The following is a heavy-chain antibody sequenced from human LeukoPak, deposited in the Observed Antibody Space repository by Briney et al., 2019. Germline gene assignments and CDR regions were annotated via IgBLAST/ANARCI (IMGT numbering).Heavy chain of an antibody. J-gene: IGHJ4*02. CDR1: GYTFTSYG. V-gene: IGHV1-18*01. CDR2: ISAYNGNT. D-gene: IGHD3-10*01. Sequence: ASVKVSCKASGYTFTSYGISWVRQAPGQGLEWMGWISAYNGNTNYAQKLQGRVTMTTDTSTSTAYMELRSLRSDDTAVYYCAREYYGSGSYYTSDYWGQGTLVTVSS. CDR3: AREYYGSGSYYTSDY.